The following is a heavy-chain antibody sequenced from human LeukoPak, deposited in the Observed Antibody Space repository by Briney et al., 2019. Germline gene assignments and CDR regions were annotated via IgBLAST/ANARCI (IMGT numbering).Heavy chain of an antibody. CDR3: ARDQGDYGSLQSYYYYYGMDV. D-gene: IGHD4-17*01. V-gene: IGHV3-21*01. CDR1: GFTFSSYS. Sequence: GGSLRLSCAASGFTFSSYSMNWVRQAPGKGLEWVSSISSSSSYIYYADSVKGRFTISRDNAKNSLYLQMNSLRAEDTAVYYCARDQGDYGSLQSYYYYYGMDVWGQGITVTVSS. CDR2: ISSSSSYI. J-gene: IGHJ6*02.